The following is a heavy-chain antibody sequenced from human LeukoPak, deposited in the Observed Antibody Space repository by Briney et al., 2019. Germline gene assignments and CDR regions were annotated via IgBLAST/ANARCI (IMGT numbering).Heavy chain of an antibody. CDR2: IYYSGST. V-gene: IGHV4-59*01. J-gene: IGHJ3*02. CDR3: ARVTTAFDI. CDR1: GGSISSYY. D-gene: IGHD4-11*01. Sequence: SETLSLTCTVSGGSISSYYWSWIRQPPGKGLEWIGYIYYSGSTNYNPPLKSRVTISVDTSKNQFSLKLSSVTAADTAVYYCARVTTAFDIWGQGTMVTVSS.